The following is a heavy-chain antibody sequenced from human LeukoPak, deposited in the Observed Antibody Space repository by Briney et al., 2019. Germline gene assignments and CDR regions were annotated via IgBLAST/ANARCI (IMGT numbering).Heavy chain of an antibody. J-gene: IGHJ4*02. Sequence: SETLSLTCTVSGVSISSSSYYWGWIRQPPGKGLEWIVSIYYSGSTYYNPSLKSRVTISGDTSKNQFSLKLSSVTAADTAVYYCARRAPTMIDYWGQGTLVTVSS. D-gene: IGHD5-12*01. CDR1: GVSISSSSYY. V-gene: IGHV4-39*01. CDR2: IYYSGST. CDR3: ARRAPTMIDY.